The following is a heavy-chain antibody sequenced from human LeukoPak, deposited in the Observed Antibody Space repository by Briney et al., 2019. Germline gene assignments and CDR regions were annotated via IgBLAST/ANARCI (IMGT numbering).Heavy chain of an antibody. CDR2: IYPGDSDT. Sequence: GESLKISCKGSGHSFTSYWIGWVRQMPGKGLEWMGIIYPGDSDTRYSPSFQGQVTISADKSISTAYLQWSSLKASDTAMYYCARRVGYYYDSSGYYEPHFDYWGQGTLVTVSS. V-gene: IGHV5-51*01. D-gene: IGHD3-22*01. CDR1: GHSFTSYW. J-gene: IGHJ4*02. CDR3: ARRVGYYYDSSGYYEPHFDY.